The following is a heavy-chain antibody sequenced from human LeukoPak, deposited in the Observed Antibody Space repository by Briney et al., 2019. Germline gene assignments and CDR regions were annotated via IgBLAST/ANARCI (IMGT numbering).Heavy chain of an antibody. CDR3: ARERGYSGYDYQDFDY. Sequence: SQTLSLTCTVSGGSLSSGSYYWSWIRRPAGQVLEWIGRIYTSGSTNYNPSLKSRVTISVDTSKNQFSLKLSSVTAADTAVYYCARERGYSGYDYQDFDYWGQGTLVTVSS. J-gene: IGHJ4*02. V-gene: IGHV4-61*02. D-gene: IGHD5-12*01. CDR2: IYTSGST. CDR1: GGSLSSGSYY.